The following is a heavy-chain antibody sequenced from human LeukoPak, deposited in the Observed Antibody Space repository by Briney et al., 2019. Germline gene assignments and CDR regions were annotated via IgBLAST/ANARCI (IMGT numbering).Heavy chain of an antibody. V-gene: IGHV3-30-3*01. CDR1: GFTFSSYA. J-gene: IGHJ4*02. D-gene: IGHD3-10*01. Sequence: GSLRLSCAASGFTFSSYAMHRVRQAPGKGLEWVAVISYDGSNKYYADSVKGRFTISRDNSKNTLYLQMSSLRAEDTAVYYCARGGLYGSGSYDYWGQGTLVTVSS. CDR2: ISYDGSNK. CDR3: ARGGLYGSGSYDY.